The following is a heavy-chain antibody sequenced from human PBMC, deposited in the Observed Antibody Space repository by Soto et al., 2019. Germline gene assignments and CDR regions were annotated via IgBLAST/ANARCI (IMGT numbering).Heavy chain of an antibody. Sequence: GGSLRLSCAASGFTFSSYGMHWVRQAPGKGLEWVAVIWNDGSNKYYADSVKGRFTISRDNSKNTLYLQMNSLRAEDTAVYYCARDSSLLWFGEASSYGMDVWGQGTTVTVSS. D-gene: IGHD3-10*01. V-gene: IGHV3-33*01. J-gene: IGHJ6*02. CDR3: ARDSSLLWFGEASSYGMDV. CDR1: GFTFSSYG. CDR2: IWNDGSNK.